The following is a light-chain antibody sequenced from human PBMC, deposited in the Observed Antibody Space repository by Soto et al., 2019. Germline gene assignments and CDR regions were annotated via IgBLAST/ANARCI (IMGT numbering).Light chain of an antibody. Sequence: VLTQPPSVSGAPGQRVTISCTGSSSNIGAGYDVHWYQQLPGTAPKLLIYGNNNRPSGVPDRFSGSKSGTSASLAITGLQAEDEADYYCQSYDSSLSGVVFGGGTKLTVL. J-gene: IGLJ2*01. CDR1: SSNIGAGYD. CDR3: QSYDSSLSGVV. V-gene: IGLV1-40*01. CDR2: GNN.